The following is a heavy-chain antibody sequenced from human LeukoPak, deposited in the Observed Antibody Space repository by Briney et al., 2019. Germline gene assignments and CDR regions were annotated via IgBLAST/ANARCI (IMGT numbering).Heavy chain of an antibody. CDR1: GGSIGSYY. CDR2: IYYSGST. V-gene: IGHV4-59*01. D-gene: IGHD2-2*01. Sequence: RASETLSLTCTVSGGSIGSYYWSWIRQPPGKGLEWIGYIYYSGSTNYNPSLKSRVTISVDTSKNQFSLKLSSVTAADTAVYYCARVPEGGYIDYWGQGTLVTVSS. CDR3: ARVPEGGYIDY. J-gene: IGHJ4*02.